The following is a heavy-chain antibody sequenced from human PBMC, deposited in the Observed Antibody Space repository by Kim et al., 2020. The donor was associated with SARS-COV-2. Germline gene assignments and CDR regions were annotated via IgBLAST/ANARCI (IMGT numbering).Heavy chain of an antibody. J-gene: IGHJ4*02. CDR1: GGSISSSSYY. CDR2: IYYSGST. Sequence: SETLSLTCTVSGGSISSSSYYWGWIRQPPGKGLEWIGSIYYSGSTYYNPSLKSRVTISVDTSKNQFSLKLSSVTAADTAVYYCARRRGDYGASDYWGQG. CDR3: ARRRGDYGASDY. D-gene: IGHD4-17*01. V-gene: IGHV4-39*01.